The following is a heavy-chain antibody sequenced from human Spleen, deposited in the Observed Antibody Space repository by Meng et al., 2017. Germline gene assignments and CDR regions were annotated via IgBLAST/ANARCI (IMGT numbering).Heavy chain of an antibody. V-gene: IGHV1-2*06. J-gene: IGHJ6*02. D-gene: IGHD6-19*01. CDR2: INPNSGGT. CDR1: GYTFTGYY. Sequence: ASVKISCKASGYTFTGYYMHWVRQAPGQGLEWMGRINPNSGGTNYAQKFQGRVTMTRDTSISTAYMELSRLRSDDTAVYYCASQRSPGIAVAGTNYYCYYGMDVWGQGTTVTVSS. CDR3: ASQRSPGIAVAGTNYYCYYGMDV.